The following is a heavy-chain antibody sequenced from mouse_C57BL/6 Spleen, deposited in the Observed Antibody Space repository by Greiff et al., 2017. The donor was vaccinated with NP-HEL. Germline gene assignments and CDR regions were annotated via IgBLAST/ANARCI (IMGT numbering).Heavy chain of an antibody. CDR1: GFTFSSYG. CDR2: ISSGGSYT. J-gene: IGHJ2*01. CDR3: ARLTTVVAPFDY. V-gene: IGHV5-6*02. Sequence: EVKLVESGGDLVKPGGSLKLSCAASGFTFSSYGMSWVRQTPDQRLEWVATISSGGSYTSYPDSVKGRFTISRDNAKNTLYLQMSSLESEDTAMYYCARLTTVVAPFDYWGQGTTLTVSS. D-gene: IGHD1-1*01.